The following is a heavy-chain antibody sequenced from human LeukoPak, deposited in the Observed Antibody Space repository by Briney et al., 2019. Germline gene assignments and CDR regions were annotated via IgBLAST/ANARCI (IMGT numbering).Heavy chain of an antibody. V-gene: IGHV4-34*01. Sequence: SETLSLTCAGSGGSFSDFYWNWLRQPPGKGLEWIGEINHNGSTNYNPSLKSRVNIAVDTSKKQFSLKLSSVTAADTVFFFKQKTAYEILTGYPSLLFDFWGQGGLVTVSS. J-gene: IGHJ4*02. CDR3: QKTAYEILTGYPSLLFDF. CDR2: INHNGST. D-gene: IGHD3-9*01. CDR1: GGSFSDFY.